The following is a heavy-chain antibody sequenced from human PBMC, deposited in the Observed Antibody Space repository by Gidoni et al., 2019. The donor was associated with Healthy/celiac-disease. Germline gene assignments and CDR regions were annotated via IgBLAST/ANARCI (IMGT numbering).Heavy chain of an antibody. Sequence: ELQLVESGGGLVKPGGSLRLSCAASGFTFSRYSMNWVRQAPGKGLEWVSSISSSSSYIYYADSVKGRFTISRDNAKNSLYLQMNSLRAEDTAVYYCARDRSHYGMDVWGQGTTVTVSS. CDR3: ARDRSHYGMDV. J-gene: IGHJ6*02. CDR1: GFTFSRYS. V-gene: IGHV3-21*01. CDR2: ISSSSSYI.